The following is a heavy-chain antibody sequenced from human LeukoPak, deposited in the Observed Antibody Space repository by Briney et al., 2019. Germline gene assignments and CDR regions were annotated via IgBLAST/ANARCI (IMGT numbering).Heavy chain of an antibody. D-gene: IGHD2-21*02. CDR1: GGTFSSYA. Sequence: ASVTVSCTASGGTFSSYAISWVRQAPGQGLEWMGRIIPILGIANYAQKFQGRVTITADKSTSTAYMELSSLRSEGTAVYYCARDRRERYCGGDCYSGIDPWGQGTLVTVSS. J-gene: IGHJ5*02. CDR3: ARDRRERYCGGDCYSGIDP. CDR2: IIPILGIA. V-gene: IGHV1-69*04.